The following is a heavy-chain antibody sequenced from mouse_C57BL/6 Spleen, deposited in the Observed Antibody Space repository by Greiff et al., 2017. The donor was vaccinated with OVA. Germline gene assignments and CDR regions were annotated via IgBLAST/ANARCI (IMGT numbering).Heavy chain of an antibody. V-gene: IGHV1-64*01. D-gene: IGHD2-5*01. CDR3: ARHYSKNYAMDY. CDR2: IHPNSGST. J-gene: IGHJ4*01. Sequence: QVQLQQPGAELVKPGASVKLSCKASGYTFTSYWMHWVKQRPGQGLEWIGMIHPNSGSTNYNEKFKSKATLTVDKSSNTAYMQLSSLTSEDSAVYYCARHYSKNYAMDYWGQGTSVTVSS. CDR1: GYTFTSYW.